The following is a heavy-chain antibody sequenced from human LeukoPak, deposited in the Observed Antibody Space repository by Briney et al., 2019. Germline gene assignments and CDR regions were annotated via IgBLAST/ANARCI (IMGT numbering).Heavy chain of an antibody. D-gene: IGHD3-10*01. J-gene: IGHJ2*01. V-gene: IGHV3-30*04. Sequence: PGGSPRLSCAASGFTFSSFAMHWVRQAPGKGLEWVAVISYDGSNKYYADSVKGRFTISRDTSKNTLYLQMNSLRPEDTAVYYCARVGGSGSYPNWYFDLWGRGTLVTVSS. CDR3: ARVGGSGSYPNWYFDL. CDR2: ISYDGSNK. CDR1: GFTFSSFA.